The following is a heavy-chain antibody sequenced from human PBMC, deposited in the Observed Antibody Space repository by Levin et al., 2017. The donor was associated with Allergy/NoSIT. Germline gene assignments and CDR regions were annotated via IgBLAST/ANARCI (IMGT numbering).Heavy chain of an antibody. CDR3: ARGRYSGYSNPRGAFDI. J-gene: IGHJ3*02. D-gene: IGHD5-12*01. CDR1: GGSFSGYY. V-gene: IGHV4-34*01. CDR2: INHSGST. Sequence: SETLSLTCAVYGGSFSGYYWSWIRQPPGKGLEWIGEINHSGSTNYNPSLKSRVTISVDTSKNQFSLKLSSVTAADTAVYYCARGRYSGYSNPRGAFDIWGQGTMVTVSS.